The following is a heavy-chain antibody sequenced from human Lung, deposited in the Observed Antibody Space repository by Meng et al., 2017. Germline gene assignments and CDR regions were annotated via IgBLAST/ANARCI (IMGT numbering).Heavy chain of an antibody. D-gene: IGHD2-15*01. V-gene: IGHV3-21*01. CDR1: GFTFSSYS. Sequence: EVQLVESGGGLVKPGGSVRLSCVASGFTFSSYSMNWVRQAPGKGLEWVSSISSSSAYADSVKGRFTISRDNAKNSLYLQMNSLRAEDTAVYYCARGRVVVAATPSDYWGQGTLVTVSS. CDR2: ISSSSA. J-gene: IGHJ4*02. CDR3: ARGRVVVAATPSDY.